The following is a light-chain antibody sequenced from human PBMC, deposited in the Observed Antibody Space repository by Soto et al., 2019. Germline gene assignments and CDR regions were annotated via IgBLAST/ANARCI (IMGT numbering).Light chain of an antibody. CDR3: HKYNHAPT. V-gene: IGKV1-27*01. J-gene: IGKJ4*01. Sequence: DIQLTQSPSSLSASVGDRVTITCRASQAISSYLAWYQQKPGKVPELLIYATSTVQSGAPSRFSGSGSGTDFTLTISSLQPEDVATYYWHKYNHAPTFGGGTKVEIK. CDR1: QAISSY. CDR2: ATS.